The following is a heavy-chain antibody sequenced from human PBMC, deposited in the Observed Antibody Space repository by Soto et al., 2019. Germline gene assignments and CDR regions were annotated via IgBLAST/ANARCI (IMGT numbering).Heavy chain of an antibody. CDR3: AKDGFLYYDILPGYPPSACFDP. J-gene: IGHJ5*02. D-gene: IGHD3-9*01. CDR2: IGGRGDNT. Sequence: PGGSLRLSCAASGFTFSHYAMSWVRQAPGRELDWVSAIGGRGDNTYYAASVKGRFSITRDNSKNTLYLLMSSLSAVDTAVYCCAKDGFLYYDILPGYPPSACFDPWGQGTLVTVSS. V-gene: IGHV3-23*01. CDR1: GFTFSHYA.